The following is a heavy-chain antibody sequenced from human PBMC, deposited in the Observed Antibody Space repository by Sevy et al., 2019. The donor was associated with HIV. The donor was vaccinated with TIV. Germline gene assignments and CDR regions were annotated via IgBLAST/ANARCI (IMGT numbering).Heavy chain of an antibody. CDR3: VRDDRDGYFEY. CDR1: GYTFTGYY. Sequence: ASVNVSCKASGYTFTGYYMHGMRQAAGQGREGMGWINPDSGGPTYEPKFQGRVTLTRDTSISTAYMDLSRLKSDDTAVYYCVRDDRDGYFEYWGQGTLVTVSS. CDR2: INPDSGGP. J-gene: IGHJ4*02. V-gene: IGHV1-2*02.